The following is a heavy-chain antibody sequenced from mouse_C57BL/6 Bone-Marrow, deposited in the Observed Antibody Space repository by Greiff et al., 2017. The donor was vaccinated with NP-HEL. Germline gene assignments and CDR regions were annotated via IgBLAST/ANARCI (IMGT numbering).Heavy chain of an antibody. J-gene: IGHJ3*01. CDR1: GYTFTSYW. CDR2: IYPGSGST. D-gene: IGHD1-1*02. V-gene: IGHV1-55*01. CDR3: ARGGSEGWFAY. Sequence: QVQLQQSGAELVKPGASVKMSCKASGYTFTSYWITWVKQRPGQGLAWIGDIYPGSGSTNSNEKFKSKATLTVDTSSSTAYMQLSSLTSEDSAVYYCARGGSEGWFAYWGQGTLVTVSA.